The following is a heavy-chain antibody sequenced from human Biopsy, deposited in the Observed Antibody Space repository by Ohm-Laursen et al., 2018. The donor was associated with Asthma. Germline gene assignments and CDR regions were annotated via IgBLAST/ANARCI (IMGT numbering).Heavy chain of an antibody. D-gene: IGHD6-19*01. CDR2: ISGSGGTT. CDR1: GFNFGNYA. J-gene: IGHJ4*02. V-gene: IGHV3-23*01. Sequence: SLRLSCSASGFNFGNYAMAWVRQAPGKGLEWVSTISGSGGTTYYADSVRGRFTTSRDNSKSTLFLQMDSLSAEDTAVYYCAKDFRGIAVAGDRGFDYWGQGTLVTVPS. CDR3: AKDFRGIAVAGDRGFDY.